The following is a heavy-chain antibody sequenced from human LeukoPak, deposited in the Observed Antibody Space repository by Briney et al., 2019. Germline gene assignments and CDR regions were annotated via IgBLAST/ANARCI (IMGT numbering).Heavy chain of an antibody. D-gene: IGHD6-19*01. CDR2: IYYSGST. V-gene: IGHV4-59*01. CDR3: ARVRRLSAVAVARPLDY. J-gene: IGHJ4*01. Sequence: SETLSLTCTVSGGSISSYYWSWIRQPPGKGLEWIGYIYYSGSTNYNPSPKSRVTRSVDTSKTQFSLTLSSVTAADTAVYYCARVRRLSAVAVARPLDYWGPGSLFTVSS. CDR1: GGSISSYY.